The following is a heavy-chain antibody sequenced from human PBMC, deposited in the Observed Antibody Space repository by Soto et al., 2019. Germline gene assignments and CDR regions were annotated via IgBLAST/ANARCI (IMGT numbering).Heavy chain of an antibody. J-gene: IGHJ3*02. Sequence: QITLKESGPTLVKPTQPLTLTCTFSGFSLSTSGVGVGWIRQPPGKVLEWLALIYWTDDKRYSPSLTSRLTITNDTSKNQVVLTMTDMDPVDTATYYCEHRLMSDIVVVPAASDAFDIWGQGTMVPVSS. CDR2: IYWTDDK. D-gene: IGHD2-2*01. V-gene: IGHV2-5*01. CDR1: GFSLSTSGVG. CDR3: EHRLMSDIVVVPAASDAFDI.